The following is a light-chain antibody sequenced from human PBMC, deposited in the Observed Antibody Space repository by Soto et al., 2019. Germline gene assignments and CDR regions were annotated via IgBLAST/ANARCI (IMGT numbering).Light chain of an antibody. Sequence: QSVLTQPASVSGSPGQSITISCTGTSSDVGGYNYVSWYQQHPGKAPEVMIYEVSNRPSGVSNRFSGSKSGNTASLTISGLQAEDEADYYCNSYSSTTPLYVFGTGTKVTVL. V-gene: IGLV2-14*01. CDR2: EVS. CDR1: SSDVGGYNY. CDR3: NSYSSTTPLYV. J-gene: IGLJ1*01.